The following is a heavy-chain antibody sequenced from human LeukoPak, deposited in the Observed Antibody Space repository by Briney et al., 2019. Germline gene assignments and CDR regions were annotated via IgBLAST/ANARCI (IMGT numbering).Heavy chain of an antibody. CDR2: ISYDESNT. J-gene: IGHJ4*02. D-gene: IGHD2-2*01. CDR3: AKDGGYCSSTSCYAADY. V-gene: IGHV3-30*04. Sequence: GRSLRLSCAASGFTFSSYAMHWVRQAPGKGLEWVALISYDESNTFYADSVKGRFTISRDNSKNTLYLQMNSLRAEDTAVYYCAKDGGYCSSTSCYAADYWGQGTLVTVSS. CDR1: GFTFSSYA.